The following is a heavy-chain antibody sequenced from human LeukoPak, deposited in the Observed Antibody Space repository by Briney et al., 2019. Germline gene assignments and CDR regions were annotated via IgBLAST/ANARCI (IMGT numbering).Heavy chain of an antibody. CDR3: AKPHMITFGGIIVPDFDY. CDR2: ISGSGGST. CDR1: GFTFSSYA. J-gene: IGHJ4*02. V-gene: IGHV3-23*01. D-gene: IGHD3-16*02. Sequence: GGSLRLSCAASGFTFSSYAMSWVRQAPGKGLEWVSAISGSGGSTYYADSVKGRFTISRDNSKNTLYLQMNNLRAEDTAVYYCAKPHMITFGGIIVPDFDYWGQGTLVTVSS.